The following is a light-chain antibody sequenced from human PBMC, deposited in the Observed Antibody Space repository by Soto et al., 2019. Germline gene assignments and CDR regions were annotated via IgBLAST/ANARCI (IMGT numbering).Light chain of an antibody. J-gene: IGKJ1*01. CDR2: GAS. Sequence: EIVMTQSPATLSVSPGERATLSCRASQSVSSKLAWYQQKPGQGPRLLIYGASTRATGIPARFSGSGSGTEFTLGISSLQSEDFAVYYCQHYSTWLWTFGQGTKVEIK. CDR1: QSVSSK. V-gene: IGKV3-15*01. CDR3: QHYSTWLWT.